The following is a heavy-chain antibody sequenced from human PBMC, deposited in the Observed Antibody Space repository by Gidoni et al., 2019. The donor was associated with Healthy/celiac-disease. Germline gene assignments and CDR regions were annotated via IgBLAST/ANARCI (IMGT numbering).Heavy chain of an antibody. CDR2: ISGSSSYL. Sequence: EVQLVESGGGLVKPGGSLRLSCAASGFTFSSYNINWVRKAPGKGLECVSSISGSSSYLFYADSVKGRFTISRDNAKNSLYLQMNSLRAEDTAVYYCARAEGGAFDIWGQGTMVTVSS. CDR3: ARAEGGAFDI. J-gene: IGHJ3*02. CDR1: GFTFSSYN. V-gene: IGHV3-21*01.